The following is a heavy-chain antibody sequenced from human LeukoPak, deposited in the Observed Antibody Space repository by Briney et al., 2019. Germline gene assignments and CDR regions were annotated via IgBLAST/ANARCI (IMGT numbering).Heavy chain of an antibody. CDR2: IYHSGST. J-gene: IGHJ4*02. CDR3: ARGPEMATTNY. Sequence: SETLSLTCTVSGYSISSGYYWGWIRQPPGKGLEWIGSIYHSGSTYYNPSLKSRVTISVDTSKNQFSLKLSSVTAADTAVYYCARGPEMATTNYWGQGTLVTVSS. V-gene: IGHV4-38-2*02. CDR1: GYSISSGYY. D-gene: IGHD5-24*01.